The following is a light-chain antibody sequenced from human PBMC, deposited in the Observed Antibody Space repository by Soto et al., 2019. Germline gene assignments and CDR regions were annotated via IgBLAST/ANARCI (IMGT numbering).Light chain of an antibody. V-gene: IGLV2-14*01. Sequence: QSALTQPASVSGSPGQSITISCTGTSSDIGGFNFVSWYQKHPGKAPKLIIYVVNNRPSGVSERFSGSKSGNTASLTISGLQAEDEADYYCCSYSSSNTLVVFGGGTKLTVL. CDR1: SSDIGGFNF. CDR2: VVN. CDR3: CSYSSSNTLVV. J-gene: IGLJ3*02.